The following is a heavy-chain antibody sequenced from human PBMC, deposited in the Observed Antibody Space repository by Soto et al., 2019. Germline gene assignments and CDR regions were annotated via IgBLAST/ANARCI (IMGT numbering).Heavy chain of an antibody. CDR1: GYSFTSYW. CDR3: ARSPSPIDRKYYFDY. CDR2: IYPGDSDT. J-gene: IGHJ4*02. Sequence: GEALKISWKGSGYSFTSYWIVWVRQMPGKGLEWMGIIYPGDSDTRYSPSFQGQVTISADRSISTAYLQWSSLKASDTAMYYCARSPSPIDRKYYFDYRAQGTLVTVSS. V-gene: IGHV5-51*01.